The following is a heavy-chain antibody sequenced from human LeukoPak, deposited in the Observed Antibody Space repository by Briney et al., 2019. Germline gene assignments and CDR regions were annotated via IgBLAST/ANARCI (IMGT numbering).Heavy chain of an antibody. CDR2: LNPNSGNT. V-gene: IGHV1-8*01. J-gene: IGHJ6*02. CDR3: ARWRYYYGMDV. CDR1: GYTFTSYD. Sequence: ASVKVSCKASGYTFTSYDINWVRQATGQGLEWMGWLNPNSGNTGYAQEFQGRVTMTRNTFISTAYMELSSLRSEDTAVYYCARWRYYYGMDVWGQGTTVTVSS.